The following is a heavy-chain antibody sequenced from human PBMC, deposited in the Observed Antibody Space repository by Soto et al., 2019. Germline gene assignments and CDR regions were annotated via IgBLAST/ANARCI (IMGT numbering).Heavy chain of an antibody. D-gene: IGHD2-2*01. J-gene: IGHJ4*02. CDR2: IGTSAST. CDR3: EDLSRYCTSSNCD. Sequence: DVRLLESGGGLVQPGGSLRLSCAASGFTFSSYSMSWDRQTPGKGLEWVSTIGTSASTYYVDSARCRFTIPRDNSRNLQYVQMNSLRDEDTAVHYWEDLSRYCTSSNCDCGQGKLGTVS. CDR1: GFTFSSYS. V-gene: IGHV3-23*01.